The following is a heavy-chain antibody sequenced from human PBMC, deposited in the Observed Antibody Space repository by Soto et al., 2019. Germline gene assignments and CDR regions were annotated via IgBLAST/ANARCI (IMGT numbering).Heavy chain of an antibody. Sequence: SETLSLTCTVSGDSIGAYSWSWVRQPPGKGLEWIGNIHYNGNTYYNPSLKSRVTISVDTSKNQFSLKLTSVTAADTAVYYCARDKITGLFDPWGQGTLVTVSS. D-gene: IGHD2-8*02. J-gene: IGHJ5*02. V-gene: IGHV4-59*12. CDR1: GDSIGAYS. CDR3: ARDKITGLFDP. CDR2: IHYNGNT.